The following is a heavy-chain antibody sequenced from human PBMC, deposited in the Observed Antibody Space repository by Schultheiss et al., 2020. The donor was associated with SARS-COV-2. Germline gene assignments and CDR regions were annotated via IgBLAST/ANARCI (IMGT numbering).Heavy chain of an antibody. CDR2: LYSGGTS. CDR3: AKRSSWSSFDY. V-gene: IGHV3-53*01. Sequence: GSMRLSCLVSGFTVSSNYMSWVRQAPGKGLEWVSVLYSGGTSYYADSVKGRFTISRDNSKNSLYLQMNGLRAEDTAVYYCAKRSSWSSFDYWGQGTLVTVSS. CDR1: GFTVSSNY. J-gene: IGHJ4*02. D-gene: IGHD6-13*01.